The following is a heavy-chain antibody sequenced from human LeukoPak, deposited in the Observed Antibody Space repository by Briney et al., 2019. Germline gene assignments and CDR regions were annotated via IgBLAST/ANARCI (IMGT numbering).Heavy chain of an antibody. CDR2: IYSGGST. V-gene: IGHV3-53*01. CDR1: GFTVSSNY. J-gene: IGHJ4*02. Sequence: PGGSLRLSCAASGFTVSSNYMSWVRQAPGKGLEWVSVIYSGGSTYYADSVKGRFTISRDNSKNTLYLQMNSLRAEDTAVYYCAKDQKYYYDSSGFSDYFDYWGQGTLVTVSS. D-gene: IGHD3-22*01. CDR3: AKDQKYYYDSSGFSDYFDY.